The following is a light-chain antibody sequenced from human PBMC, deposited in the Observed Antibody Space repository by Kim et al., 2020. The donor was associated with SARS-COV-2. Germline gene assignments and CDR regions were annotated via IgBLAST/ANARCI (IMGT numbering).Light chain of an antibody. CDR3: CSYAGSSTYV. CDR2: EVN. Sequence: GQSNTISCTGTSGDVGSANLVSWYQQHPGKAPKVMIYEVNKRPSGVSDRFSGSKSGNTASLTISGLQAEDEADYYCCSYAGSSTYVFGTGTKVTVL. V-gene: IGLV2-23*02. CDR1: SGDVGSANL. J-gene: IGLJ1*01.